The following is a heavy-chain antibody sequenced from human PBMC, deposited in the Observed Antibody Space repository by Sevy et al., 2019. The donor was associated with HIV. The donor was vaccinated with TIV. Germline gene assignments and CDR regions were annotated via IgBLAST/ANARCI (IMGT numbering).Heavy chain of an antibody. Sequence: SQTISLTCAISGDSVSSNSAGWNWIRQSPSRGLEWLGRTFYRSRWYNDYALSVKSRMTINSDTSKNQFSLQLNSVTPEDTSVYYCARDKRTGDWYFDLWGPGTLVTVSS. CDR3: ARDKRTGDWYFDL. CDR1: GDSVSSNSAG. V-gene: IGHV6-1*01. CDR2: TFYRSRWYN. J-gene: IGHJ2*01. D-gene: IGHD7-27*01.